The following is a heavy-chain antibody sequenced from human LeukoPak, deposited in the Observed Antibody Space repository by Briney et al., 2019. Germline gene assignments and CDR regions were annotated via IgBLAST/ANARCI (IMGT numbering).Heavy chain of an antibody. Sequence: SETLSLTCTVSGGSIRSYYWSWLRQSPGKGLEWIGYIYYSGSTNYNPSLKSRVTISEEKYKNQFALKLSYVTAADTAVYYCARVYYSGSYDYWYFDLWGRGTLVTVSS. CDR2: IYYSGST. CDR1: GGSIRSYY. CDR3: ARVYYSGSYDYWYFDL. V-gene: IGHV4-59*01. J-gene: IGHJ2*01. D-gene: IGHD1-26*01.